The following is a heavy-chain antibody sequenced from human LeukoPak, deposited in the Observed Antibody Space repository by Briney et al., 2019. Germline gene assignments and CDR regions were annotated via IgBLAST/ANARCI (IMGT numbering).Heavy chain of an antibody. J-gene: IGHJ4*02. Sequence: SETLSLTCTVSGGSISSSSYYWGWIRQPPGKGLEWIGTIYYSGYTYYNPSLESRVTISVDTSKNQFSLKLSSVTAADTAIYYCARHYMGSSYNRGLDYWGQGTLVTVSS. CDR3: ARHYMGSSYNRGLDY. D-gene: IGHD3-10*01. V-gene: IGHV4-39*01. CDR1: GGSISSSSYY. CDR2: IYYSGYT.